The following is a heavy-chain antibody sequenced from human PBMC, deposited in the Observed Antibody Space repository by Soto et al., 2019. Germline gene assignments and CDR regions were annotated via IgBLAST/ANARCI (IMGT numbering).Heavy chain of an antibody. CDR2: IYYSGST. CDR3: ARGMGPDPPIVVVPAAPDA. V-gene: IGHV4-31*03. CDR1: SGSISSGGYY. D-gene: IGHD2-2*01. Sequence: QVQLQESGPGLVKPSQTLSLTCTVSSGSISSGGYYWSWIRQHPGKGLEWIGYIYYSGSTYYNPSLKSRVTISVDTSKNQFSLKLSSVTAADTAVYYCARGMGPDPPIVVVPAAPDAWGQGTLVTVSS. J-gene: IGHJ5*02.